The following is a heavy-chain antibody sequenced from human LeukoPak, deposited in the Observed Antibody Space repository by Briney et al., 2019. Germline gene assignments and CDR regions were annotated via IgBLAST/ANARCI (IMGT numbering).Heavy chain of an antibody. CDR3: ARHDGSYYTYNFDY. J-gene: IGHJ4*02. Sequence: PSETLSLTCTVSGGSIRSSSYYWGWIRQPPGKGLEWIGSVYYSGSTNYRPSLRSRVTIAVDTSKNQFPLKLSSVTATDTAVYYCARHDGSYYTYNFDYWGQGTLVTVSS. D-gene: IGHD3-22*01. V-gene: IGHV4-39*01. CDR2: VYYSGST. CDR1: GGSIRSSSYY.